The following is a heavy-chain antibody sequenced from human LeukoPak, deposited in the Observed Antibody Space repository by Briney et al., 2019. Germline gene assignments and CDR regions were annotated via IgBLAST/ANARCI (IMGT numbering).Heavy chain of an antibody. J-gene: IGHJ3*02. D-gene: IGHD3-22*01. CDR3: ASRSHYYDSSGDMGAFDI. CDR1: GGTFSSYA. CDR2: IIPILGIA. V-gene: IGHV1-69*04. Sequence: ASVKVSCKASGGTFSSYAISWVRQAPGQGLEWMGRIIPILGIANYAQKFQGRVTITADKSTSTAYMELSSLRSEDTAVYYCASRSHYYDSSGDMGAFDIWGQGTMVTVSS.